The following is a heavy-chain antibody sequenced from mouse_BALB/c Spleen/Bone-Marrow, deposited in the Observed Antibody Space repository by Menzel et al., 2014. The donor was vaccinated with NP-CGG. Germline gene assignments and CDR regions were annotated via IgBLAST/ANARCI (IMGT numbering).Heavy chain of an antibody. V-gene: IGHV5-17*02. Sequence: EVHLVESGGGLVHPAGSRKLSCAASGFTFSSFGMHWVRQAPENGLEWVAYISSGSSTIYYADTVKGRFTISRDNPKNTLFLQMTSLRAEDTAMYYCARSGIGYYYGSSHYAKDYWGQGTSVTVSS. CDR1: GFTFSSFG. CDR2: ISSGSSTI. D-gene: IGHD1-1*01. CDR3: ARSGIGYYYGSSHYAKDY. J-gene: IGHJ4*01.